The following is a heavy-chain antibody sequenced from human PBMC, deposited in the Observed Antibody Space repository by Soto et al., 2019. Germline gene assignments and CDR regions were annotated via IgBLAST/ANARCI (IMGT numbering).Heavy chain of an antibody. J-gene: IGHJ3*02. D-gene: IGHD6-13*01. V-gene: IGHV3-53*04. CDR1: GFTVSSNY. CDR3: ARETGAGPDPDAFDI. CDR2: IYSGGST. Sequence: GGSLRLSCAASGFTVSSNYMSWVRQAPGKGLEWVSVIYSGGSTYYADSVKGRFTISRHNSKNTLYLQMNSLRAEDTAVYYCARETGAGPDPDAFDIGGQGTMVTVSS.